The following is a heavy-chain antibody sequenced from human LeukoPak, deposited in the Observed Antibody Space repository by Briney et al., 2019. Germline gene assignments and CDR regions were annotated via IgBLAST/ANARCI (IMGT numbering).Heavy chain of an antibody. CDR3: SWIRGALGFYFMDV. J-gene: IGHJ6*03. CDR1: GFTFSSAW. Sequence: GGSLRLSCAASGFTFSSAWMTWVRQAPGKGLEWVGRILGKGSGGTTDYAAPVQGGFTISRDDSKDTVYLEMNSLKTEDTAVYYCSWIRGALGFYFMDVWGKGTTVTISS. CDR2: ILGKGSGGTT. D-gene: IGHD3-10*01. V-gene: IGHV3-15*01.